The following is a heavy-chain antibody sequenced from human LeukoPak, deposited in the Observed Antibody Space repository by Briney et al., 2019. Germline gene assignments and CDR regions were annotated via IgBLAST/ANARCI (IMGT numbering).Heavy chain of an antibody. V-gene: IGHV3-33*06. J-gene: IGHJ4*02. D-gene: IGHD6-19*01. CDR1: GLTFSSYG. CDR3: AKADSSGWYEMADYFDY. Sequence: PGGSLRLSCAASGLTFSSYGRPWVRQAPGKGLERVAVIWYDGSNKYYADSVKGRFTISRDNYKNTLYLQMNSLRAEDAAVYYCAKADSSGWYEMADYFDYWGQGTLVTVSS. CDR2: IWYDGSNK.